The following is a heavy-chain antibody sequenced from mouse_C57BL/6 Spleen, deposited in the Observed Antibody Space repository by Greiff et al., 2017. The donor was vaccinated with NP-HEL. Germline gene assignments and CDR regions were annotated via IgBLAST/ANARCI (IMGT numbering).Heavy chain of an antibody. Sequence: QVQLQQPGAELVRPGTSVKLSCKASGYTFTSYWMHWVKQRPGQGLEWIGVIDPSDSYTNYNQKFKGKATLTVDTSSSTAYMQLSSLTSEDSAVYYCARKYSNHRYYYAMDYWGQGTSVTVSS. CDR1: GYTFTSYW. V-gene: IGHV1-59*01. D-gene: IGHD2-5*01. CDR3: ARKYSNHRYYYAMDY. J-gene: IGHJ4*01. CDR2: IDPSDSYT.